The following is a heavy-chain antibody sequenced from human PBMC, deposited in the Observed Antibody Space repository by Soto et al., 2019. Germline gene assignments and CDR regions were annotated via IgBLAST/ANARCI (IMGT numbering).Heavy chain of an antibody. D-gene: IGHD1-26*01. V-gene: IGHV1-18*04. CDR1: GCIFTYYI. CDR3: ARDMDGGSYYPFDY. Sequence: GASVKVSCTASGCIFTYYINNWVRQAPGQGLEWMGWISPYNANTNYAQNLQDRVTMTTDTSTTTAYLEVRSLRSDDTAVYYCARDMDGGSYYPFDYWG. CDR2: ISPYNANT. J-gene: IGHJ4*01.